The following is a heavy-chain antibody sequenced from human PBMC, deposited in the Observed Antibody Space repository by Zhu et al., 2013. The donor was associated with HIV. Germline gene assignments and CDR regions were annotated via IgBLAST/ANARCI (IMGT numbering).Heavy chain of an antibody. CDR2: ISAYNGHT. CDR3: ARDSRSSSGFDY. Sequence: QVQLVQSGPEVRKPGASVKVSCKASGYTFTMYAIVWVRQAPGQGLECMGWISAYNGHTNYEQKFQGRVTITADESTSTAYMELSSLRSEDTAVYYCARDSRSSSGFDYWGQGTLVTVSS. J-gene: IGHJ4*02. CDR1: GYTFTMYA. V-gene: IGHV1-18*01. D-gene: IGHD6-6*01.